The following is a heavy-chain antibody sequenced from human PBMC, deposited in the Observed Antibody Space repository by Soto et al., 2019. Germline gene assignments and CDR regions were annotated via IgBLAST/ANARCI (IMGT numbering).Heavy chain of an antibody. CDR2: IIPILGIA. J-gene: IGHJ4*02. Sequence: QVQLVQSGAEVQTPGSSVKVSCKASGGTFSSYTISWVRQAPGQGLEWMGRIIPILGIANYAQKFQGRVTITADKSTSTAYMELSSLRSEDTAVYYCAREGQLGPQVDYWGQGTLVTVSS. CDR3: AREGQLGPQVDY. D-gene: IGHD6-6*01. V-gene: IGHV1-69*08. CDR1: GGTFSSYT.